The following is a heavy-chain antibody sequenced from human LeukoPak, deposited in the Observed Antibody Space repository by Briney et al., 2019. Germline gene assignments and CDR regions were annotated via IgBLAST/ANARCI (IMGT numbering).Heavy chain of an antibody. Sequence: QSGGSLRLSCAASGFTFSSYAMSWVRQAPGKGLEWVSVIYSGGSTYYADSVKGRFTISRDNSKNTLYLQMNSLRAEDTAVYYCAKDRGYYYPSGSSFDYWGQGTLVTVSS. D-gene: IGHD3-10*01. CDR3: AKDRGYYYPSGSSFDY. CDR2: IYSGGST. J-gene: IGHJ4*02. V-gene: IGHV3-23*03. CDR1: GFTFSSYA.